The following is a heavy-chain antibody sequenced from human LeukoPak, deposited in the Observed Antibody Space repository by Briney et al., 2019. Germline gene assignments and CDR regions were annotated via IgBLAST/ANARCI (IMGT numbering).Heavy chain of an antibody. Sequence: SETLSLTCTVSGGSISSYYWSWIRQPAGKGLEWIGRIYTSGSTNYSPSLKSRVTMSVDTSKNQFSLKLSSVTAADTAVYYCARDYYDSSGFYYYYMDVWGKGTTVTISS. J-gene: IGHJ6*03. CDR2: IYTSGST. V-gene: IGHV4-4*07. CDR1: GGSISSYY. D-gene: IGHD3-22*01. CDR3: ARDYYDSSGFYYYYMDV.